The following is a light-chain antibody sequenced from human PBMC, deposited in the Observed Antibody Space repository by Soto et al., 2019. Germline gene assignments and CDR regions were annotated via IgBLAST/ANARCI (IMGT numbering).Light chain of an antibody. CDR3: QQYNIYPWT. CDR1: QSISSW. Sequence: DIQMTQSPSTLSASVGDRVTLTCRASQSISSWLAWFQQKPGKAPKLLIYKASSLESGVPSRFSGSGSGTDFTLTISRLQPDDFATYYCQQYNIYPWTFGQGTTVEIK. CDR2: KAS. V-gene: IGKV1-5*03. J-gene: IGKJ1*01.